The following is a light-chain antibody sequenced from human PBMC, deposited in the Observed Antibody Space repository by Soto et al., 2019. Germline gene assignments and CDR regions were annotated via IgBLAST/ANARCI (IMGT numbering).Light chain of an antibody. CDR2: GAS. CDR3: QQYGSSPPIT. V-gene: IGKV3-15*01. CDR1: QSVSTN. J-gene: IGKJ5*01. Sequence: EIVMTQSPTTLSVSPGERATLSCRASQSVSTNLAWYQQKPGQVPSLLIYGASTRASGIPARFSGSGSGTDFTLTISRLEPEDFAVYYCQQYGSSPPITFGQGTRLDIK.